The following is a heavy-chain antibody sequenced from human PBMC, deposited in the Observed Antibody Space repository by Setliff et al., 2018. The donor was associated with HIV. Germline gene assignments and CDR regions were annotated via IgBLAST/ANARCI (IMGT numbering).Heavy chain of an antibody. V-gene: IGHV1-46*01. CDR2: VNPSGGDT. Sequence: ASVKVSCKASGYAFTSFYLHWVRQAPGQGLEWMAIVNPSGGDTSYAEKFQGRVTMTSDTSTSTVYMDLSSLGSEDTAVYYCAKDLYSNSWYFQIPLRYMDVWGKGTTVTV. CDR1: GYAFTSFY. D-gene: IGHD6-13*01. CDR3: AKDLYSNSWYFQIPLRYMDV. J-gene: IGHJ6*03.